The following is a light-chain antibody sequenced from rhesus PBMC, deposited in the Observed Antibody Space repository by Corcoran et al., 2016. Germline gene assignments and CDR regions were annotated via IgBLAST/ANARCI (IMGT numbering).Light chain of an antibody. Sequence: EIVMTQSPATLSLSPGERATLSCRASQSVSSSLAWYQQTPGQAPRLLIYGASSRATGIPARFSGSGAGTDFTLTISSLEPEDVAVDYWLQHSNWPRTVGQGTKVEIK. V-gene: IGKV3-24*01. CDR2: GAS. CDR3: LQHSNWPRT. J-gene: IGKJ1*01. CDR1: QSVSSS.